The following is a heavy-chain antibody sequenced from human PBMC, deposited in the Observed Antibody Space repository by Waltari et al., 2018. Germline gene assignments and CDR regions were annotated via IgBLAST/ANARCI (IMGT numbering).Heavy chain of an antibody. Sequence: QVQLQQSGPGLVKPSQHLSLTCAISGDSVSSNRAAWNWTRQSTSRGLEWLGRTYYRSKWYNDYAVSVKSRITINPDTSKNQFSLQLNSVTPEDTAVYYCARDKGGYNWNADAFDIWGQGTMVTVSS. CDR2: TYYRSKWYN. V-gene: IGHV6-1*01. D-gene: IGHD1-1*01. CDR3: ARDKGGYNWNADAFDI. CDR1: GDSVSSNRAA. J-gene: IGHJ3*02.